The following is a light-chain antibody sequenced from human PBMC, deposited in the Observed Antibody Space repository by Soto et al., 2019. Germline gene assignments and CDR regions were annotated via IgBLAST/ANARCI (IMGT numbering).Light chain of an antibody. CDR3: QHYGSSRT. CDR2: GAS. V-gene: IGKV3-20*01. Sequence: EIVLTQSPGTLSLSPGERTTLSCRASQSISSSYLAWYQQKPGQAPRLLVYGASSRATGIPDRFSGSGSGTDFTLTISRLEPVDFAVYYCQHYGSSRTFGQGTKVDIK. CDR1: QSISSSY. J-gene: IGKJ1*01.